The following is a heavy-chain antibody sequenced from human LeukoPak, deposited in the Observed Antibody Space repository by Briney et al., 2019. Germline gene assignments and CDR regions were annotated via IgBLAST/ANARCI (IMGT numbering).Heavy chain of an antibody. CDR3: ARVIDSSSWYGGYYYYGMDV. Sequence: ASVKVSCKVSGYTLTELSMHWVRQAPGKGLEWMGGFDPEDGETIYAQKFQGRVTITRDTSASTAYMELSSLRSEDTAVYYCARVIDSSSWYGGYYYYGMDVWGQGTTVTVSS. D-gene: IGHD6-13*01. V-gene: IGHV1-24*01. J-gene: IGHJ6*02. CDR1: GYTLTELS. CDR2: FDPEDGET.